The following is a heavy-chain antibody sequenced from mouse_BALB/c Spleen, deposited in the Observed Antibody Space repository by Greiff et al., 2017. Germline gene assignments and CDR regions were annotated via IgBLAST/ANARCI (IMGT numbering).Heavy chain of an antibody. Sequence: EVQRVETGGGLVQPGGSRKLSCAASGFTLSSFGMHWVRQAPEKGLAWVAYISSGSSTIYYADTLKGRFTISRDNPKNTLFLQMTSLRSEDTAMYYCAIMITTSYAMDYWGQGTSVTVSS. CDR3: AIMITTSYAMDY. V-gene: IGHV5-17*02. J-gene: IGHJ4*01. D-gene: IGHD2-4*01. CDR1: GFTLSSFG. CDR2: ISSGSSTI.